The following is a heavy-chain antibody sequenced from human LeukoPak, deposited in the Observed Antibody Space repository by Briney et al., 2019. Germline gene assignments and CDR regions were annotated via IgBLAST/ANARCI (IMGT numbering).Heavy chain of an antibody. CDR3: ARAVYCSSTSCYPYYFDY. V-gene: IGHV3-64*01. J-gene: IGHJ4*02. Sequence: GGSLRLSCAASGFTFSSYAMRWVRQAPGKGLEYVSAISSNGGSTYYANSVKGRFTISRDNSKNTLYLQMGSLRAEDMAVYYCARAVYCSSTSCYPYYFDYWGQGTLVTVSS. CDR1: GFTFSSYA. CDR2: ISSNGGST. D-gene: IGHD2-2*01.